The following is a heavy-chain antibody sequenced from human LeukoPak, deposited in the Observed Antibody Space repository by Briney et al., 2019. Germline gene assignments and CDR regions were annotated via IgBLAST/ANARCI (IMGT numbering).Heavy chain of an antibody. V-gene: IGHV3-30*02. J-gene: IGHJ6*03. D-gene: IGHD3-10*01. CDR1: GFTFSSYG. Sequence: GGSLRLSCAASGFTFSSYGMHWVRQAPGKGLEWVAFIRYDGSNKYYADSVKGRFTISRDNAKNSLYLQMNSLRAEDTAVYYCARGLYGSGSYYKPGYYYYMDVWGKGTTVTISS. CDR3: ARGLYGSGSYYKPGYYYYMDV. CDR2: IRYDGSNK.